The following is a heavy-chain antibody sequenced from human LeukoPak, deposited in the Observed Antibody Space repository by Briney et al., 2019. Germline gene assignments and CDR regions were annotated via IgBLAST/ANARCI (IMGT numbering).Heavy chain of an antibody. CDR3: VVSVQAPAIPAFDC. CDR1: TFTGHN. Sequence: ASVKVSCKHTFTGHNIHWVRQALGPRPAFVASINPTSGDIKYAQKFQGRVTMTRDTSINTVYMELSSLTSDDAALYYCVVSVQAPAIPAFDCWGQGTPVTVSP. CDR2: INPTSGDI. J-gene: IGHJ4*02. V-gene: IGHV1-2*02. D-gene: IGHD3-22*01.